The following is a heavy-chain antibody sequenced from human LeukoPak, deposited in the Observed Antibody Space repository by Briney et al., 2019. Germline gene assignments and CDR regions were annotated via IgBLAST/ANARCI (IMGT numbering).Heavy chain of an antibody. CDR3: ARDSPAGTSWRSEPTFDY. D-gene: IGHD2-2*01. Sequence: PGGSLRLSCAASGVTFSSYGMHWVRQAPGKGLEWGAVISYEGSEKYYADSVKGRFTISRDNSKNTLYLQMNSLRAEDTAVYFCARDSPAGTSWRSEPTFDYWGQGTLVTVTS. CDR2: ISYEGSEK. V-gene: IGHV3-30*03. CDR1: GVTFSSYG. J-gene: IGHJ4*02.